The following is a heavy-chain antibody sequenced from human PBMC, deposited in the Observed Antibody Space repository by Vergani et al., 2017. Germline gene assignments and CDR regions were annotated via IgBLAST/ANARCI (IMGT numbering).Heavy chain of an antibody. CDR2: ISGSGGIT. J-gene: IGHJ3*02. CDR3: AKDLVEMATIPTWDNAFDI. V-gene: IGHV3-23*01. Sequence: EVQLLESGGGLVQPGGSLRLSCAASGFTFSSYAMSRVRQAPGKGLEWVSAISGSGGITYYADSVKGRFTISRDNSKNTLYLQMNSLRAEDTAVYYCAKDLVEMATIPTWDNAFDIWGQGTMVTVSS. D-gene: IGHD5-24*01. CDR1: GFTFSSYA.